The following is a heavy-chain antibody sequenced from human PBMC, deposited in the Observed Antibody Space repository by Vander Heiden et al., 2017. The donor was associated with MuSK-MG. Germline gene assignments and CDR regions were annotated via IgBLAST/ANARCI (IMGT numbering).Heavy chain of an antibody. CDR2: IYTSGST. Sequence: QVQLQDSGPGLVKPSETLSLTCTVSGGSLSSYYWSWIRQPAGKGLEWIGRIYTSGSTNYNPSLKSRVTMSVDTPKNQFSLKLSSVTAADTAVYYCARVLAPHYYYYYYMDVWGKGTTVTVSS. D-gene: IGHD6-6*01. CDR1: GGSLSSYY. J-gene: IGHJ6*03. V-gene: IGHV4-4*07. CDR3: ARVLAPHYYYYYYMDV.